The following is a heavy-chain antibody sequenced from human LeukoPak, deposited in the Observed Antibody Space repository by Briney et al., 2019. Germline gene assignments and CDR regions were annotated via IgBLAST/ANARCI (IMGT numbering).Heavy chain of an antibody. CDR2: ISSSGGV. D-gene: IGHD5-12*01. Sequence: SETLSLTCTVPRGSIIGTIRSYYWSWLRQPPGKGLEWIGYISSSGGVNDNPSLRSRVTISVDTSKNQFFLNLSSVSAADTAVYYCASIPLGYSGAYYDYWGQGTLVTVSP. CDR1: RGSIIGTIRSYY. V-gene: IGHV4-4*09. CDR3: ASIPLGYSGAYYDY. J-gene: IGHJ4*02.